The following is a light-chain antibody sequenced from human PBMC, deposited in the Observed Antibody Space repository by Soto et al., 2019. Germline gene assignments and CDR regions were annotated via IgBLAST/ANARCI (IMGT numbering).Light chain of an antibody. CDR3: QQYNNWPQT. V-gene: IGKV3-15*01. CDR2: GAS. CDR1: QSVSSN. Sequence: EIVMTQSPATLSVSPAERATLSCMASQSVSSNLAWYQQKPGQAPRLLIYGASTRATGIPARFSGSGSGTEFTLTISSLQSEDFAVYYCQQYNNWPQTFGQGTKV. J-gene: IGKJ1*01.